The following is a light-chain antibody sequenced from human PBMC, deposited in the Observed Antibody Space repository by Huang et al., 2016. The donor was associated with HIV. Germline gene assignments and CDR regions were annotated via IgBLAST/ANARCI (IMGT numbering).Light chain of an antibody. J-gene: IGKJ4*01. CDR1: QTISSY. CDR3: QQSYSAPPLT. V-gene: IGKV1-39*01. Sequence: DIQMTQSRSSLSASVGDRVTITCRASQTISSYLNWYQQKPGQAPQLLIYASSSLQSGVPSRFSGSGSGTDFTLTISSLQPEDFATYYCQQSYSAPPLTFGGGTKVEI. CDR2: ASS.